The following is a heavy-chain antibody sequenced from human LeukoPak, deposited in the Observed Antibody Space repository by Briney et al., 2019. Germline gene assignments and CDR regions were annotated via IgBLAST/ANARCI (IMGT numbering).Heavy chain of an antibody. CDR2: INPKTGGT. CDR1: GDTFTDSF. CDR3: ATHSGNNFHFDY. Sequence: GASVKVSRKASGDTFTDSFIHWVRQAPGQGLEWMGWINPKTGGTHYAQKFQGRITLTRDTSISTDYMELSVLRSADTAIYYCATHSGNNFHFDYWGQGALVTVSS. D-gene: IGHD1-26*01. J-gene: IGHJ4*02. V-gene: IGHV1-2*02.